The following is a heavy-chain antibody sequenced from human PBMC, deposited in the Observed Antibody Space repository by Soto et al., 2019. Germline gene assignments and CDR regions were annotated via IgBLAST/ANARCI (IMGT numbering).Heavy chain of an antibody. CDR2: ISWNSGRI. Sequence: EVQLVESGGGLVQPGRSLRLSCAASGFTFDDYAMHWVRQAPGKGLEWVSGISWNSGRIGYADSVKGRFTISRYNAKNSLYLQMNSLRAEYTALYYCAKDAITMVRGVISYFGMDVWGQGTTVTVSS. CDR1: GFTFDDYA. J-gene: IGHJ6*02. CDR3: AKDAITMVRGVISYFGMDV. V-gene: IGHV3-9*01. D-gene: IGHD3-10*01.